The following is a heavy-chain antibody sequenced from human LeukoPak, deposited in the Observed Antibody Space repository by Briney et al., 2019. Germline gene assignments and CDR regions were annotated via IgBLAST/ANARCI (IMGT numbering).Heavy chain of an antibody. CDR3: ASGGTIFGVVSHYFDY. D-gene: IGHD3-3*01. J-gene: IGHJ4*02. V-gene: IGHV4-59*01. CDR2: IYYSGST. Sequence: PSETLSLTCTVSGGSISSYYWSWIRQPPGKGLEWIGYIYYSGSTNYNPSLKSRVTISVDTSKNQFSLKLSSVTAADTAVYYCASGGTIFGVVSHYFDYWGQGTLVTVSS. CDR1: GGSISSYY.